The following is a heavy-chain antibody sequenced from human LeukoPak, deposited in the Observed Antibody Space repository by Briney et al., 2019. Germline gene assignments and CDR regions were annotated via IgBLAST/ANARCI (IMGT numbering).Heavy chain of an antibody. D-gene: IGHD3-3*01. CDR1: GFTFSDYY. CDR2: ISSSGSTI. V-gene: IGHV3-11*01. Sequence: EGSLRLSCAASGFTFSDYYMSWIRQAPGKGLEWVSYISSSGSTIHYADSVKGRFTISRDNAKNSLYLQMNSLRAEDTAVYYCASSAIFGVVIGYGMDVWGQGTTVTVSS. J-gene: IGHJ6*02. CDR3: ASSAIFGVVIGYGMDV.